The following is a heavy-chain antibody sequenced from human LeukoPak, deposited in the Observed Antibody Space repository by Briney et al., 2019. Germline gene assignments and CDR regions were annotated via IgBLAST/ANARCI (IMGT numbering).Heavy chain of an antibody. Sequence: SETLSLTCTVSGGSISSSSYYWGWIRQPPGKGLEWIGGIYYSGSTYYNPSLKSRVIISVDTSKNQFSLKLSSVTAADTAVYYCQSRFLEWLLDYWGQGTLVTVSS. J-gene: IGHJ4*02. CDR3: QSRFLEWLLDY. CDR2: IYYSGST. V-gene: IGHV4-39*01. D-gene: IGHD3-3*01. CDR1: GGSISSSSYY.